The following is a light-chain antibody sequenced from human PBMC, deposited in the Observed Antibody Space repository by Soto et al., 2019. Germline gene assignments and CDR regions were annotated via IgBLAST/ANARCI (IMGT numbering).Light chain of an antibody. CDR2: GAS. J-gene: IGKJ5*01. V-gene: IGKV3-20*01. Sequence: EIVLTQSPGTLSLSPGERATLSCRASQSVSSAYLAWYQQKPGQAPRLLISGASSRATGIPDRFSGSGSGTDFSLTISGLEPEDLAVYYCQQYGGSVPITFGQGTRLDIK. CDR3: QQYGGSVPIT. CDR1: QSVSSAY.